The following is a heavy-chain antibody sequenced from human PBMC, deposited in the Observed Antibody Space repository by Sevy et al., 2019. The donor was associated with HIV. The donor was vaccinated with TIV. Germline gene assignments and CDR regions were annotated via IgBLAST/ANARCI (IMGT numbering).Heavy chain of an antibody. D-gene: IGHD3-10*01. CDR2: ISSRANYI. J-gene: IGHJ3*02. CDR3: ARPYGSVSWEVFYI. V-gene: IGHV3-21*01. CDR1: GFTFSTYT. Sequence: GESLKISCSASGFTFSTYTMNWVRQAPGKGLEWVSSISSRANYISYADSVKGRFTISRDNAKNSLYLQMNSLRAEDTAVYYCARPYGSVSWEVFYIWCQGTMVTVSS.